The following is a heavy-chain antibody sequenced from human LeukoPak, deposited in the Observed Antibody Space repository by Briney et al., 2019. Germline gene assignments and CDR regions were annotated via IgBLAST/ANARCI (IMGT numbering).Heavy chain of an antibody. CDR2: IYYSGST. V-gene: IGHV4-59*01. D-gene: IGHD6-13*01. Sequence: SETLSLTCTVSGGSISTYYWSWTRQPPGKGLEWIGYIYYSGSTNYNPSLKSRVTISIDTSKNQFSPKLSSVTAADTAVYYCARGAAAGDYWGQGTLVTVSS. J-gene: IGHJ4*02. CDR1: GGSISTYY. CDR3: ARGAAAGDY.